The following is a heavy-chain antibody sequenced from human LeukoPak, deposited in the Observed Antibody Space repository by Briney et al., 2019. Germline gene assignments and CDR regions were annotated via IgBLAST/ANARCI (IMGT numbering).Heavy chain of an antibody. Sequence: GGSLRLSCAASGFTFSSYGMHWVRQAPGKGLEWVAVIWYDGSNKYYADSVKGRFTISRDNSKNTLYLQMNSLRAEDTAVYYCARDVPSSGSYLSGVDYWGQGTLVTVSS. CDR1: GFTFSSYG. V-gene: IGHV3-33*01. CDR3: ARDVPSSGSYLSGVDY. CDR2: IWYDGSNK. D-gene: IGHD3-10*01. J-gene: IGHJ4*02.